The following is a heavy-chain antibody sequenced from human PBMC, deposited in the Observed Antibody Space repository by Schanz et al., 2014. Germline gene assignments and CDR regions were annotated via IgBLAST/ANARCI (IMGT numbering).Heavy chain of an antibody. D-gene: IGHD6-13*01. V-gene: IGHV3-74*02. J-gene: IGHJ4*02. CDR1: GFTFSSYW. CDR3: VSQTGSPNY. Sequence: VQLVESGGGVVQPGRSLRLSCTASGFTFSSYWMHWVRQDPGKGLVWVARINSVGSNTDYADSVTGRFTISRDNAKNTLYLQMNTLRAEDTAVYFCVSQTGSPNYWGQGTLVTVSS. CDR2: INSVGSNT.